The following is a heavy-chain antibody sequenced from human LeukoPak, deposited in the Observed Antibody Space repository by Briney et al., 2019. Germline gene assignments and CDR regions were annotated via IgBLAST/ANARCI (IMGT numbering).Heavy chain of an antibody. V-gene: IGHV4-59*08. Sequence: SETLSLTCTVSGGSISNYYWNWIRRPPGKGLEWVGHISYSGGTKYNPSLQSRVTISIDTSKNQFSLNLSSVTAADTAVYYCARRVIMSATGVPDTWLDPWGQGILVTVS. CDR2: ISYSGGT. CDR1: GGSISNYY. J-gene: IGHJ5*02. CDR3: ARRVIMSATGVPDTWLDP. D-gene: IGHD2-8*02.